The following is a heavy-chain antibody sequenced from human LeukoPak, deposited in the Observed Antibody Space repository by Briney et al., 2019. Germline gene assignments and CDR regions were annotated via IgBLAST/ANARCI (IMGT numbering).Heavy chain of an antibody. CDR3: AKAPEETVVPAPPDRDY. CDR1: GFTFSSYA. D-gene: IGHD2-2*01. J-gene: IGHJ4*02. Sequence: GGSLRLSCAASGFTFSSYAMSWVRQAPGKGLEWVSAISGSGGSTYYADSVKGRFTISRDNSKNTLYLQMNSLRAEDTAVYYCAKAPEETVVPAPPDRDYWGQGTLVTVSS. V-gene: IGHV3-23*01. CDR2: ISGSGGST.